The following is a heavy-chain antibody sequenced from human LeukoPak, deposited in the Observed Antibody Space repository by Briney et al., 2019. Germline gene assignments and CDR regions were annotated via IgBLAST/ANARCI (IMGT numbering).Heavy chain of an antibody. J-gene: IGHJ5*02. Sequence: SETLSLTCAISGDSVSSNSAAWNWIRQSPSRGLEWLGRTYYRSKWYNDYAVSVKSQITINPDTSKNQFSLQLNSVTPEDTAVYYCASGSGSWDLSYNWFDPWGQGTLVTVSS. D-gene: IGHD6-13*01. V-gene: IGHV6-1*01. CDR1: GDSVSSNSAA. CDR2: TYYRSKWYN. CDR3: ASGSGSWDLSYNWFDP.